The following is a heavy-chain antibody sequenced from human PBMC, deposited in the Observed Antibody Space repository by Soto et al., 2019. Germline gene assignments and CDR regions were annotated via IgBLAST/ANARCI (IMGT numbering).Heavy chain of an antibody. J-gene: IGHJ5*02. V-gene: IGHV3-7*01. Sequence: EVQLVESGGGLVQPGGSPRLSCTASGFTFSDSWMTWVRQAPGKGLEWVARIKPDESEKKYADSVKGRFSISRDNAKNSMYLQMDSLRVEDTAVYYCVRGGSNYASWGQGTLVTVSS. CDR1: GFTFSDSW. D-gene: IGHD4-4*01. CDR2: IKPDESEK. CDR3: VRGGSNYAS.